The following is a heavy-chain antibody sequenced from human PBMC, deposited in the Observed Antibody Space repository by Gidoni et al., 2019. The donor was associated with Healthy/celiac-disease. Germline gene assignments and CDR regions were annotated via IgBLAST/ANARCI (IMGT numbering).Heavy chain of an antibody. J-gene: IGHJ6*02. CDR2: INQSGST. CDR1: GGSFSGYY. CDR3: ARVRRGRCYAGRGTSCKYYYGMDV. Sequence: QVQLQQWGAGLLKPSETLSLTCAVYGGSFSGYYWSWIRQPPGKGLEWIGEINQSGSTNYNPSLKSRVTISVDTSKNQFSLKLSSVTAADTAVYYCARVRRGRCYAGRGTSCKYYYGMDVWGQGTTVTVSS. V-gene: IGHV4-34*01. D-gene: IGHD2-2*01.